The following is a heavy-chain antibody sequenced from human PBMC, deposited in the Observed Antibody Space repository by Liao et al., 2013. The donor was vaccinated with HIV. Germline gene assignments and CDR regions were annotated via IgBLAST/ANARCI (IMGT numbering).Heavy chain of an antibody. V-gene: IGHV4-59*01. CDR3: ARSPPADAFDI. Sequence: QVQLQESGPGLVKPSETLSLTCTVSGGSISTYYWSWIRQPPGKGLEWIGYIYYSGSTNYKPSLKSRVTISVDTTKNQVSLKVSSVTAADTAIYYCARSPPADAFDIWGQGTMVTVSS. CDR1: GGSISTYY. J-gene: IGHJ3*02. D-gene: IGHD2-2*01. CDR2: IYYSGST.